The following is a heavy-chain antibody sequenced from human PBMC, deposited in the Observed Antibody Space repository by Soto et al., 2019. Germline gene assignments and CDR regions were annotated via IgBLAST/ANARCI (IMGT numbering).Heavy chain of an antibody. CDR3: AKSVLLWFGELFPYYYYYMDV. J-gene: IGHJ6*03. CDR2: IGGSGGST. CDR1: GFTFSSYA. D-gene: IGHD3-10*01. V-gene: IGHV3-23*01. Sequence: PGGSLRLSCAASGFTFSSYAMSWVRQAPGKGLEWVSAIGGSGGSTYYADSVKGRFTISRDNSKNTLYLQMNSLRAEDTAVYYCAKSVLLWFGELFPYYYYYMDVWGKGTTVTVSS.